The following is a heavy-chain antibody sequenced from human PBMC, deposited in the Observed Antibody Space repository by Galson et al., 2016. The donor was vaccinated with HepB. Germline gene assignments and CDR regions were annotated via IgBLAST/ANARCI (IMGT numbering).Heavy chain of an antibody. CDR2: IYYIGTT. D-gene: IGHD3-16*01. CDR1: GDSISSRAYH. V-gene: IGHV4-39*01. J-gene: IGHJ4*02. Sequence: SETLSLTCSVSGDSISSRAYHWGCIRQPPGKGLEWIGSIYYIGTTYYNPSLKSRVSISVDTSKSQFSLTLNSMTAADTAVYYCARQTYYDYVWGSYNSFDFWGQGTVVTVSS. CDR3: ARQTYYDYVWGSYNSFDF.